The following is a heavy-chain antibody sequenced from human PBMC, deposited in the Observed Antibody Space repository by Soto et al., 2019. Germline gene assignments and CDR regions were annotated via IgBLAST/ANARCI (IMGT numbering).Heavy chain of an antibody. J-gene: IGHJ4*02. CDR1: GFAFSSYA. CDR2: ISGGGEST. Sequence: EVHLLESGGGLVQPGGSLRLSCAASGFAFSSYAMGWVRQAPGKGLEWVSSISGGGESTYYADSVKGRFTISRDNSKNRLYLQMNSLRAEDTAVYFCAKKYIPAAGPGDFGYWGQGTLVTVSS. CDR3: AKKYIPAAGPGDFGY. V-gene: IGHV3-23*01. D-gene: IGHD6-25*01.